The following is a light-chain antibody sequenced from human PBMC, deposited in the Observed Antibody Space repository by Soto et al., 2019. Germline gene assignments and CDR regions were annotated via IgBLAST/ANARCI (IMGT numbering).Light chain of an antibody. Sequence: EVVLTQSPGTLSLSLGERAILSCRASESVRSYALAWYQQKPGQAPRLLIYGTSNRATGIPDRFSGSGSGTDFSLTISSLEPEDFAVYYCQRHHGSPLITFGQGTRLEIK. V-gene: IGKV3-20*01. CDR3: QRHHGSPLIT. CDR2: GTS. J-gene: IGKJ5*01. CDR1: ESVRSYA.